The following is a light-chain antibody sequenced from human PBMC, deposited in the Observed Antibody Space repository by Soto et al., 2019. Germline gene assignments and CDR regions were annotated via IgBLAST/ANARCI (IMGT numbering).Light chain of an antibody. Sequence: DIQMTQSPSTLSGSVGDRVTIPCRASQTLSSWLAWYQQKPGKAPKLLIYKASTLKSGVPSRFSGSGSGTEFTLTISSLQPDDFATYYCQHYNSYSEAFGQGTKVDI. J-gene: IGKJ1*01. CDR2: KAS. CDR3: QHYNSYSEA. V-gene: IGKV1-5*03. CDR1: QTLSSW.